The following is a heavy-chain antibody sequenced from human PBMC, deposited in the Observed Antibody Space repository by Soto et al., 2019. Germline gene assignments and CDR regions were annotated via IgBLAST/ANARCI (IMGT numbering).Heavy chain of an antibody. CDR3: ARASFVVVIIVDY. D-gene: IGHD3-3*01. CDR2: ISYDGSNK. CDR1: GFTFSSYA. V-gene: IGHV3-30-3*01. J-gene: IGHJ4*02. Sequence: QVQLVESGGGVVQPGRSLRLSCAASGFTFSSYAMHWVRQAPGKGLEWVAVISYDGSNKYYADSVKGRFTISRDNSKNTLYLQMNSLRAEDTAVYYCARASFVVVIIVDYWGQGTLVTVSS.